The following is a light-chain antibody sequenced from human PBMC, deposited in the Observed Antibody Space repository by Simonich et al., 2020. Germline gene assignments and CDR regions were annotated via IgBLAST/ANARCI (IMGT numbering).Light chain of an antibody. J-gene: IGLJ2*01. CDR3: CSYAGSSTLV. CDR2: EVS. V-gene: IGLV2-8*01. Sequence: QSALTQPPSASGSPGQSVTISCTGTRSDVGGYNYVSWYQQHPGKAPKLMIYEVSKRPSGVPDRFSGSKSGNTASLTISGLQAEDEADYYCCSYAGSSTLVFGGGTKLTVL. CDR1: RSDVGGYNY.